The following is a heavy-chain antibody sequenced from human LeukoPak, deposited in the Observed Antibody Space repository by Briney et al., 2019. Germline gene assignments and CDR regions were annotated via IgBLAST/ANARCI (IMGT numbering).Heavy chain of an antibody. J-gene: IGHJ3*01. CDR2: ITVSGGTA. V-gene: IGHV3-23*01. CDR3: AKKYGDNLRGFDV. D-gene: IGHD4-17*01. Sequence: SGGSLRLSCAASGFTFSNYAMSWVRQAPGEGLEWVSAITVSGGTAHYAGSVKGRFTISRDNFKNTLYLQMDSLRAEDTALYYCAKKYGDNLRGFDVWGQGTMVTVSS. CDR1: GFTFSNYA.